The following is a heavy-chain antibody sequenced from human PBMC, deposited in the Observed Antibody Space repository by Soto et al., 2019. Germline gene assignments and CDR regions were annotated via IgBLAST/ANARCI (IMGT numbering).Heavy chain of an antibody. D-gene: IGHD2-2*01. CDR2: IIPIFGSP. J-gene: IGHJ6*02. CDR1: GGTFNSYA. Sequence: QVQLVQSGAEVKKPGSSVKVSCKASGGTFNSYAISWVRQAPGQGLEWMGGIIPIFGSPNYAQKFQGRVTSTADESTRTAYMELSRLRSEDTAVYYCARGKYQQLLFGSYYYDHYAMDVWGQGTTVTVSS. CDR3: ARGKYQQLLFGSYYYDHYAMDV. V-gene: IGHV1-69*12.